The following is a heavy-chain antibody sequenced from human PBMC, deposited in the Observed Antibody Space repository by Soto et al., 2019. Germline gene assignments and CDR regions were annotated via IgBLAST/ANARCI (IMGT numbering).Heavy chain of an antibody. Sequence: GGSLRLSCTASGFTFSGYWMSWVRQAPGKGLEWVANIIQDGSEKYYVDSVKGRFSISRDNAKNSLYLQMDSLRAEDTSVYYFASSASGNDLSDIWGRGTLVTV. CDR1: GFTFSGYW. D-gene: IGHD3-3*01. CDR2: IIQDGSEK. CDR3: ASSASGNDLSDI. V-gene: IGHV3-7*01. J-gene: IGHJ3*02.